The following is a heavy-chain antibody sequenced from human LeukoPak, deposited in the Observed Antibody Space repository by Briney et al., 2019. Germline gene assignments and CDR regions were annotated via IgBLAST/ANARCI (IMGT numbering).Heavy chain of an antibody. J-gene: IGHJ4*02. CDR1: GFTFSSYS. Sequence: PGGSLRPSCAASGFTFSSYSMNWVRQAPGKGLEWVSYISSSSSTIYYADSVKGRFTISRDNAKNSLYLQMNSLRAEDTAVYYCARDLKRYCSSTSCDYWGQGTLVTVSS. CDR2: ISSSSSTI. V-gene: IGHV3-48*01. D-gene: IGHD2-2*01. CDR3: ARDLKRYCSSTSCDY.